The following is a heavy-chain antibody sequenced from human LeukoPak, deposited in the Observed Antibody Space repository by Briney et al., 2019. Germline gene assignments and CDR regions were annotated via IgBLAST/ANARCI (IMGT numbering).Heavy chain of an antibody. Sequence: GGSLRLSCAASGFTFSRYSRNWVRQAPGKGLEWVSSISSSSSYIYYADSVKGRFTISRDNAKNSLYLQMNSLRAADTAVYYCARQMTAIDDAFDIWGQGTMVTVSS. CDR3: ARQMTAIDDAFDI. J-gene: IGHJ3*02. CDR2: ISSSSSYI. V-gene: IGHV3-21*01. CDR1: GFTFSRYS. D-gene: IGHD2-21*02.